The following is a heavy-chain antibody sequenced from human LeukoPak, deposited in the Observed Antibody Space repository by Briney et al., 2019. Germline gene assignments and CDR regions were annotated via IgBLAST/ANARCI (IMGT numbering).Heavy chain of an antibody. D-gene: IGHD6-6*01. CDR1: GFTFSSYA. V-gene: IGHV3-30*04. Sequence: GGSLRLSCAASGFTFSSYAMHWVRQAPGKGLEWVAVISYDGSNKYYADSVKGRFTISRDNSKNTLYLQMNSLRAEDTAVYYCARDHGAARLPIYYYYYYMDVWGKGTTVTVSS. J-gene: IGHJ6*03. CDR3: ARDHGAARLPIYYYYYYMDV. CDR2: ISYDGSNK.